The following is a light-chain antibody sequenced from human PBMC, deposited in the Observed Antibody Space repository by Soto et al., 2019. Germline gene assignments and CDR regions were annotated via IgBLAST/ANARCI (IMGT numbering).Light chain of an antibody. CDR1: QSVSSN. CDR3: QQYNNWPRT. CDR2: GAS. J-gene: IGKJ1*01. V-gene: IGKV3-15*01. Sequence: EIVLTQSPGTLSLSPGERATLSCRASQSVSSNLAWYQQKPGQAPRLLIYGASTRATGIPARFSGSGSGTEFTLTISSLQSEHFAVYYCQQYNNWPRTFGQGTKVDIK.